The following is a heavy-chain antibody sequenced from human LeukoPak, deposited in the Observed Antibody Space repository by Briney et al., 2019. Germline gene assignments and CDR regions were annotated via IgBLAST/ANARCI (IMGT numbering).Heavy chain of an antibody. CDR3: ARRLMTTVITFSNSEHDY. CDR1: GGSISSSSYY. D-gene: IGHD4-11*01. V-gene: IGHV4-39*01. J-gene: IGHJ4*02. CDR2: IYYSGST. Sequence: SETLSLTCTVSGGSISSSSYYWGWIRQPPGKGLEWIGSIYYSGSTYYNPSLKSRVTISVDTSKNQFSLKLSSVTAADTAVYYCARRLMTTVITFSNSEHDYWGQGTLVTVSS.